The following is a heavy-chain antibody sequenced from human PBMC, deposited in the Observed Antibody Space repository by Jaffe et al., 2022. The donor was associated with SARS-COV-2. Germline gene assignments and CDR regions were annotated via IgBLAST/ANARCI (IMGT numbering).Heavy chain of an antibody. Sequence: QVQLVESGGGVVQPGRSLRLSCAASGFTFRSYAMHWVRQAPGQGLEWVAVISYDGINKYYSESVKGRFTLSRDNSKNTLYLQMNSLRAEDTAVYYCARDYSGSYWGHFDYWGQGTLVTVSP. J-gene: IGHJ4*02. D-gene: IGHD1-26*01. CDR3: ARDYSGSYWGHFDY. CDR2: ISYDGINK. CDR1: GFTFRSYA. V-gene: IGHV3-30*04.